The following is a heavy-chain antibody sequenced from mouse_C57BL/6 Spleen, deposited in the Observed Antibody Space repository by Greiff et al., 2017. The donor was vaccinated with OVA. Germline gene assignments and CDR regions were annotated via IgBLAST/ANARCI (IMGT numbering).Heavy chain of an antibody. CDR1: GYTFTSYW. Sequence: QVQLKQPGAELVKPGASVKLSCKASGYTFTSYWMHWVKQRPGQGLEWIGMIHPNSGSTNYNEKFKSKATLTVDKSSSTAYMQLSSLTSEDSAVYYCARLADGYYVYAMDYWGQGTSVTVSS. V-gene: IGHV1-64*01. CDR2: IHPNSGST. J-gene: IGHJ4*01. D-gene: IGHD2-3*01. CDR3: ARLADGYYVYAMDY.